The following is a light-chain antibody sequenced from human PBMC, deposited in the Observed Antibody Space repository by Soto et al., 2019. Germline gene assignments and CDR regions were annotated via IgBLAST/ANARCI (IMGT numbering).Light chain of an antibody. CDR2: INSDGRH. J-gene: IGLJ1*01. CDR3: QTWDIGIHV. Sequence: QSVLTQSPSASASLGASVKLTCTLSSGHSNYAVAWLQQQPEKGPRYLMKINSDGRHSKGDGIPDRFSGSSSGADRYLTIPSLQSEDEADYYCQTWDIGIHVFGTGTKLTVL. CDR1: SGHSNYA. V-gene: IGLV4-69*01.